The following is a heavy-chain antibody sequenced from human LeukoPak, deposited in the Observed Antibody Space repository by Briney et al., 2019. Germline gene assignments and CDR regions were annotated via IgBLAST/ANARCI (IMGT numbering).Heavy chain of an antibody. J-gene: IGHJ4*02. V-gene: IGHV4-59*08. D-gene: IGHD3-22*01. Sequence: PSETLSLTCTVSGGSISSYYWSWIRQPPGKGLEWIGYIYYSGSTNYNPSLKSRVTISVDTSKNQFSLKLSSVTAADTAVYYCARLQLWHYDSSGYYYDYWGQGTLVTVSS. CDR2: IYYSGST. CDR3: ARLQLWHYDSSGYYYDY. CDR1: GGSISSYY.